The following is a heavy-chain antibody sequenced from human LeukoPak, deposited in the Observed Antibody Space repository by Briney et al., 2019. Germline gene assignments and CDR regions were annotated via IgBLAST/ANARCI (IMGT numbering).Heavy chain of an antibody. CDR3: ARAPRYCSSTSCYDAFDI. V-gene: IGHV4-61*01. D-gene: IGHD2-2*01. J-gene: IGHJ3*02. CDR1: AGSVSSGSYY. Sequence: SETMSLTSTVSAGSVSSGSYYWSWIRQPPGKGLEWIGYIYYSGSTNYNPSLKSRVTISVDTSKNQFSLKLSSVTAADTAVYYCARAPRYCSSTSCYDAFDIWGQGTMVTVSS. CDR2: IYYSGST.